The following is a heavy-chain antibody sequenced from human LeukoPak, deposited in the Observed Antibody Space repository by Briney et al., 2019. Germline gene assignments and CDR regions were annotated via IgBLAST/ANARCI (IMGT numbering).Heavy chain of an antibody. J-gene: IGHJ6*03. CDR3: AXXXXXXXXXXSCFGFSYSYYMDV. CDR2: IYYSGST. CDR1: GGSISNYY. D-gene: IGHD3-16*01. V-gene: IGHV4-59*01. Sequence: SETLSLTCTVSGGSISNYYWSWIRQPPGKGLEWIGYIYYSGSTNYNPSLKSRVTLSVDTSKNQFSLKLSSVIAADTAVYYCAXXXXXXXXXXSCFGFSYSYYMDVWGKGTTVTISS.